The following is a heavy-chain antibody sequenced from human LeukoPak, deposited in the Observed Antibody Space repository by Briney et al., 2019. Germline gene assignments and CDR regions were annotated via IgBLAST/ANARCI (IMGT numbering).Heavy chain of an antibody. CDR3: ARDHLYGSGSYYLLYYFDY. J-gene: IGHJ4*02. V-gene: IGHV1-46*01. CDR2: INPSGGST. Sequence: GASVKVSCKASGYTFTSYYMHWVRQAPGQGLEWMGIINPSGGSTSYAQKFQGRVTMTRDMSTSTAYMELSRLRSDDTAVYYCARDHLYGSGSYYLLYYFDYWGQGTLVTVSS. CDR1: GYTFTSYY. D-gene: IGHD3-10*01.